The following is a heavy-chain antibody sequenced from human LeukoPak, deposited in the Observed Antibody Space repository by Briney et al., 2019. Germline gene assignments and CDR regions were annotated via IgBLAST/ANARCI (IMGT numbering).Heavy chain of an antibody. CDR3: AKGAYGSGSYKYNWFDP. Sequence: GESLRLSCAASGFTFNTYTFNWVRQAPGKGLEWVAFISSTSTFTYYADSVKGRFTISRDNAKNSLFLQMNSLRVEDTAIYYCAKGAYGSGSYKYNWFDPWGQGTLVTVSS. D-gene: IGHD3-10*01. CDR1: GFTFNTYT. J-gene: IGHJ5*02. CDR2: ISSTSTFT. V-gene: IGHV3-48*01.